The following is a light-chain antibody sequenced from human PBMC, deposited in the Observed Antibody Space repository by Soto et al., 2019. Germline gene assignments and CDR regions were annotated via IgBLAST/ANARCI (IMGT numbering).Light chain of an antibody. Sequence: AIHMTQSPSSLSASVGDRVTITCRASQGISNDLGWYQQKPGKAPKLLIFAASSLHSGVPSRFSGSGSDTDFTLTISSLQPEDSATYYCLQDYSYPRTFGPGTKVEIK. CDR3: LQDYSYPRT. CDR1: QGISND. V-gene: IGKV1-6*01. J-gene: IGKJ1*01. CDR2: AAS.